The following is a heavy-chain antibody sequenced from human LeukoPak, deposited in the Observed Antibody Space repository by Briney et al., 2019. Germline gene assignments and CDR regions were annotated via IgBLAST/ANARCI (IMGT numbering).Heavy chain of an antibody. V-gene: IGHV3-7*01. CDR3: ARDSGRDGYNYELGFDYFDY. J-gene: IGHJ4*02. CDR1: GFTFSSYW. Sequence: GGSLRLSCAASGFTFSSYWMSWVRQAPGKGLEWVANIKQDGSEKYYVDSVKGRFTISRDNAKNSLYLQMNSLRAEDTAVYYCARDSGRDGYNYELGFDYFDYWGQGTLVTVSS. CDR2: IKQDGSEK. D-gene: IGHD5-24*01.